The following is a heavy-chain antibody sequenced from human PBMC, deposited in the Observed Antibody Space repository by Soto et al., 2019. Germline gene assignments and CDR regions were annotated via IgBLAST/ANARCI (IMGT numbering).Heavy chain of an antibody. V-gene: IGHV1-3*01. J-gene: IGHJ4*02. D-gene: IGHD3-3*01. Sequence: QVQLVQSGAEVKKPGASVKVSCRASGYTFTSYAIHWVRQAPGQRLEWMGWINAGNGDTKYSQKFQDRVSITRDTSATTAFVELSSLISDDTAVYYCARLQSYNFWSGSYHTTYYVDTWGPGTLVVVSS. CDR2: INAGNGDT. CDR3: ARLQSYNFWSGSYHTTYYVDT. CDR1: GYTFTSYA.